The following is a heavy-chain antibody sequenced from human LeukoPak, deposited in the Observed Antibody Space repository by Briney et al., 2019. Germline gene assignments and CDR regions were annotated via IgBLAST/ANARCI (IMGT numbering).Heavy chain of an antibody. Sequence: GGSLRLSCAASGFTFSSHWMHWVRQAPGKGLVWVSRINSDGSSISYADSVKGRFTISRDNAKNTLYLQMNSLRAEDTAVYYCARDDVAGTTFWYYYYGMDVWGQGTTVTVSS. V-gene: IGHV3-74*01. J-gene: IGHJ6*02. CDR1: GFTFSSHW. D-gene: IGHD1-7*01. CDR2: INSDGSSI. CDR3: ARDDVAGTTFWYYYYGMDV.